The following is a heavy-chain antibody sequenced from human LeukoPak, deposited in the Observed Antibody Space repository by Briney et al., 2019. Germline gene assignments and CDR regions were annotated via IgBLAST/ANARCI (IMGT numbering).Heavy chain of an antibody. J-gene: IGHJ4*02. V-gene: IGHV7-4-1*02. D-gene: IGHD3-16*02. CDR3: AISPYDYVWGSYRSGSY. CDR2: INTNTGNP. Sequence: GASVKVSCKASGYTFTSYAMNWVRQAPGQGREWMGWINTNTGNPTYAQGFTGRFVFSSDTSVSTAYLQISSLKAEDTAVYYCAISPYDYVWGSYRSGSYWGQGTLVTVSS. CDR1: GYTFTSYA.